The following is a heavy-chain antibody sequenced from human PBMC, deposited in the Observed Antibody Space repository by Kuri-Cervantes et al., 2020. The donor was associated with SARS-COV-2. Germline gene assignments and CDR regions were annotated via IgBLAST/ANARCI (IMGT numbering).Heavy chain of an antibody. Sequence: GGSLRLSCAASGFTFSSYWMSWVRQAPGKGLELVANIKQDGSEKHYVDSVKGRFTISRDNAKNSLYLQMNSLRAEDTAVYYCARSKGLGGFWSVSYAGLDYWGQGTLVTVSS. CDR1: GFTFSSYW. CDR3: ARSKGLGGFWSVSYAGLDY. D-gene: IGHD3-3*01. CDR2: IKQDGSEK. J-gene: IGHJ4*02. V-gene: IGHV3-7*01.